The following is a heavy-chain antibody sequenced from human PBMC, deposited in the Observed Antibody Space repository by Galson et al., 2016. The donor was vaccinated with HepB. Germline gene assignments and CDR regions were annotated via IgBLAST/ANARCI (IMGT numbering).Heavy chain of an antibody. V-gene: IGHV1-8*01. CDR1: GYTFNSYD. D-gene: IGHD3-22*01. J-gene: IGHJ3*02. Sequence: SVKVSCKASGYTFNSYDINWVRQATGQGLEWMGWMNPNNGDTGYAQKFQGRVTMTRNTSTGTAYMEVSSLRSEDTAVYYCARTMYYYPSSGNFLDASDIWGQGTMVTVSS. CDR3: ARTMYYYPSSGNFLDASDI. CDR2: MNPNNGDT.